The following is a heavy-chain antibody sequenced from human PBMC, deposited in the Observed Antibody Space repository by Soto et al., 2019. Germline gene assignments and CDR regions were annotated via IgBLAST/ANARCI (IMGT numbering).Heavy chain of an antibody. J-gene: IGHJ5*02. CDR2: MNPNSGNT. D-gene: IGHD1-1*01. CDR3: ARSRKVARTNCWFDP. Sequence: QVQLVQSGAEVKKPGASVKVSCKASGYTFTSYDINWVRQATGQGLEWMGWMNPNSGNTGYAQKFQGRVTMTRNTSISTAYMELSSLRSEDTAVYYSARSRKVARTNCWFDPWGQGTLVTVSS. CDR1: GYTFTSYD. V-gene: IGHV1-8*01.